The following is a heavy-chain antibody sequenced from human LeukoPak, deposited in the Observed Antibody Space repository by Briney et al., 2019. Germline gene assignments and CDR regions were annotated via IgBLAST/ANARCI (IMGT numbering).Heavy chain of an antibody. J-gene: IGHJ4*02. D-gene: IGHD5-24*01. CDR2: IYPGGST. CDR1: GFTVSSNY. V-gene: IGHV4-4*02. Sequence: PGGSLRLSCAASGFTVSSNYMNWVRQPPGKGLEWIGEIYPGGSTNYSPSLKNRVTISIDKSKTQFSLKLTSVTAADTAVYYCSDEASYWGQGTLVTVSS. CDR3: SDEASY.